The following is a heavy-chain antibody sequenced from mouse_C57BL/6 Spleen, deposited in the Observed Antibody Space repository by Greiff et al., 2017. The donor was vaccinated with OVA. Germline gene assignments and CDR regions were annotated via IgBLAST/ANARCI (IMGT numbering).Heavy chain of an antibody. V-gene: IGHV5-9-1*02. Sequence: EVKLVESGEGLVKPGGSLKLSCAASGFTFSSYAMSWVRQTPEKRLEWVAYISSGGDYIYYADTVKGRFTISRDNARNTLYLQMSSLKSEDTAMYYCTRDANSNSYFDYWGQGTTLTVSS. J-gene: IGHJ2*01. CDR2: ISSGGDYI. D-gene: IGHD2-5*01. CDR3: TRDANSNSYFDY. CDR1: GFTFSSYA.